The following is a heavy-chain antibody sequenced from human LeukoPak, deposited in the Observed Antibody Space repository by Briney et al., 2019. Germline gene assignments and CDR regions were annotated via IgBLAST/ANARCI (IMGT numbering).Heavy chain of an antibody. D-gene: IGHD6-19*01. Sequence: KSGGSLRLSCAASGFTFSSYSMNWVRQAPGKGLEWVSSISSSSSYIYYADSVKGRFTISRDNAKNSLYLQMNSLRAEDTAVYYCARPGIAVAGNWFDPWGQGTLVTVSS. CDR2: ISSSSSYI. V-gene: IGHV3-21*01. CDR3: ARPGIAVAGNWFDP. J-gene: IGHJ5*02. CDR1: GFTFSSYS.